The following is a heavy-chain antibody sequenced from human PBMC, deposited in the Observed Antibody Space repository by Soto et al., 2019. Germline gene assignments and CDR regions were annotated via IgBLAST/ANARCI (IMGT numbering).Heavy chain of an antibody. D-gene: IGHD2-15*01. J-gene: IGHJ5*02. CDR2: IYHSGST. CDR1: GGSISSGGYS. V-gene: IGHV4-30-2*01. Sequence: SETLSLTCAVSGGSISSGGYSWSWIRQPPGKGLEWIGYIYHSGSTYYNPSLKSRVTISVDRSKNQFSLKLSSVTAADKAVYYCARGGEPGYCSGGSCFLGWSDPWGEGTMVTVYS. CDR3: ARGGEPGYCSGGSCFLGWSDP.